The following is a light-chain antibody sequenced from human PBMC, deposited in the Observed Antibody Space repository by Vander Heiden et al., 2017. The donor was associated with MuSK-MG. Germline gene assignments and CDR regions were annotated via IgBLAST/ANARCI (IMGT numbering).Light chain of an antibody. J-gene: IGKJ5*01. CDR3: QQDNNCPMT. CDR2: GAS. V-gene: IGKV3-15*01. CDR1: QRVSSN. Sequence: EIVMTQSPATLSVSPGERATLSCRASQRVSSNLAWYQQKPGQAPRLLIYGASTRATGIPARFSGSGSGTEFTLTISSLQSEDFAVYYCQQDNNCPMTFGQGTRLEIK.